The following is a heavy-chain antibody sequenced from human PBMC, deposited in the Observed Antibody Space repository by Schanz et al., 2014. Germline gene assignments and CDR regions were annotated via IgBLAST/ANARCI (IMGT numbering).Heavy chain of an antibody. D-gene: IGHD2-21*01. Sequence: QVQLQESGPGLVKPSETLSLTCTVSGGSTKSHYWTWIRQSPGKGLEWIGEIFHSGTTNYNPSLESRVTISVDKSKNQFSLILSSMTAADTAVYYCTRSTLWSYDVWGRGTMVIVSS. CDR3: TRSTLWSYDV. V-gene: IGHV4-59*11. J-gene: IGHJ3*01. CDR2: IFHSGTT. CDR1: GGSTKSHY.